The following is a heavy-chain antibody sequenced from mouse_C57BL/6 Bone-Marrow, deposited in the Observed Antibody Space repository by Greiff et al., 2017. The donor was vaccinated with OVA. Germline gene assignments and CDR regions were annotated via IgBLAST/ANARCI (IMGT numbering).Heavy chain of an antibody. CDR1: GYTFTDYY. CDR3: ARWWLPHYDAMDY. Sequence: VQLQESGAELVRPGASVKLSCKASGYTFTDYYINWVKQRPGQGLEWIARIYPASGNTYYNEKFKGKATLTAETSSSTAYMQLSSLTSEDYAVYFCARWWLPHYDAMDYWGQGTSVTVSS. J-gene: IGHJ4*01. CDR2: IYPASGNT. D-gene: IGHD1-1*02. V-gene: IGHV1-76*01.